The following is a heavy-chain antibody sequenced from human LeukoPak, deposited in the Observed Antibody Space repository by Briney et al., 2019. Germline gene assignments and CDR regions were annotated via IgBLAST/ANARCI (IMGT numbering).Heavy chain of an antibody. J-gene: IGHJ4*02. CDR3: ARGHHYYDSSAYYY. Sequence: GGSLRLSCAVSGFTFISYWMHWVRQAPAKGLVWVSRINSDGSTTSYAASVKGRFTISRDTAKNTLYLQMNSLRAEDTAVYYCARGHHYYDSSAYYYWGQGTLVTVSS. CDR2: INSDGSTT. CDR1: GFTFISYW. D-gene: IGHD3-22*01. V-gene: IGHV3-74*01.